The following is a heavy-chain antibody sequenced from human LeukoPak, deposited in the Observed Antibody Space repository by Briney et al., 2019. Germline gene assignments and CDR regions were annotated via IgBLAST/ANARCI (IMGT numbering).Heavy chain of an antibody. J-gene: IGHJ4*02. CDR2: INTNTGNP. V-gene: IGHV7-4-1*02. CDR1: GYTFSRCT. Sequence: ASVKVSCKASGYTFSRCTMNWVRQAPGQGLEWMGWINTNTGNPTYAQASTGRFVFSLDTSVSTAYLQISSLKAEDAAVYYCARGEYYDSSGYYYWGQGTLVTVSS. CDR3: ARGEYYDSSGYYY. D-gene: IGHD3-22*01.